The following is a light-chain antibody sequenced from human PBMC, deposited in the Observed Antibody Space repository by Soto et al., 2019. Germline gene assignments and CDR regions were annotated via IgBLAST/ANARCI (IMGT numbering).Light chain of an antibody. Sequence: EIGLTQSPGTMSLSPGERATLSCRASQSVSSSSLAWYQQKPGQAPRLLIYGASSRATGIPDRFSGSGSGTDFTLTISRLEPEDIAVYYCQQYGSSPYTFGQGTKMEIK. V-gene: IGKV3-20*01. CDR1: QSVSSSS. CDR3: QQYGSSPYT. CDR2: GAS. J-gene: IGKJ2*01.